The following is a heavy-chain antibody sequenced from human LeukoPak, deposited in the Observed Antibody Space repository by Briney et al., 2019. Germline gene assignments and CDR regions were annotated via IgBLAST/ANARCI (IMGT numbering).Heavy chain of an antibody. Sequence: PAETLSLTCTVSGASISSSYWSGIRQPPGKGLEWIGYIYYSGITNYNPSLKSRVTMSLDTSKNQFSLKLTSVTAADTAMYYCVRGAGRDFGYWGQGTLVTVSS. V-gene: IGHV4-59*01. CDR3: VRGAGRDFGY. CDR1: GASISSSY. CDR2: IYYSGIT. J-gene: IGHJ4*02.